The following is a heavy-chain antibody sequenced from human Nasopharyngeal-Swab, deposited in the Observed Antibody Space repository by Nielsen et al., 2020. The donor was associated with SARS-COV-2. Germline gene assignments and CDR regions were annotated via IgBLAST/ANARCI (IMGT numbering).Heavy chain of an antibody. CDR2: IYYSGST. V-gene: IGHV4-30-4*01. CDR3: ASHHYDYGSIDY. Sequence: WIRQPPGKGLEWIGYIYYSGSTYYNPSLKSRVTISVDTSKNQFSLKLSSVTAADTAVYYCASHHYDYGSIDYWGQGTLVTVSS. J-gene: IGHJ4*02. D-gene: IGHD3-16*01.